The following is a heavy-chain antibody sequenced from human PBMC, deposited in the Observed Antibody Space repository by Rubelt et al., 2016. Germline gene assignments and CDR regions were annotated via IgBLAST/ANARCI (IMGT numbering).Heavy chain of an antibody. CDR2: IIPILGIA. Sequence: SWVRQAPGQGLEWMGRIIPILGIANYAQKFQGRVTITADKSTSTAYMELSSLRSEDTAVYYCARVTGGSSDYWGQGTLVTVSS. D-gene: IGHD3-16*01. V-gene: IGHV1-69*04. J-gene: IGHJ4*02. CDR3: ARVTGGSSDY.